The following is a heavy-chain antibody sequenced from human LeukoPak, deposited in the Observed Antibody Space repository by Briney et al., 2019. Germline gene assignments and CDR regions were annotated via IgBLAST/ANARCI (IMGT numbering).Heavy chain of an antibody. CDR1: GGSISSSSYY. V-gene: IGHV4-39*07. CDR3: ATGYSSTWSDY. CDR2: IYYSGST. Sequence: SETLSLTCTVSGGSISSSSYYWGWIRQPPGKGLEWIGSIYYSGSTSYNPSLKSRVTISVDTSKKQLSLKLTSVTAADTAIYYCATGYSSTWSDYWGQGTLVTVSS. J-gene: IGHJ4*02. D-gene: IGHD6-13*01.